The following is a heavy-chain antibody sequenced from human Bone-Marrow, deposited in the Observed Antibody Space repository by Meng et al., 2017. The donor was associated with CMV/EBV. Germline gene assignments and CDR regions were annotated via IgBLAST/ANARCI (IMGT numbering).Heavy chain of an antibody. V-gene: IGHV4-59*01. CDR2: IYYSGST. CDR1: GGSISSYY. J-gene: IGHJ4*02. CDR3: AGGSSSSGYYYFDY. Sequence: SETLSLTCTVSGGSISSYYWSWIRQPPGKGLEWIGYIYYSGSTNYNPSLKSRVTISVDTSKNQFSLKLSSVTAADTAVYYCAGGSSSSGYYYFDYWGQGTMVTVSS. D-gene: IGHD3-22*01.